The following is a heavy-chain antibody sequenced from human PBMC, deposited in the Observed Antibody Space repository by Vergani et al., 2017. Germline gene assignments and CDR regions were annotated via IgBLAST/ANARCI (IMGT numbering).Heavy chain of an antibody. J-gene: IGHJ5*02. CDR2: INHSGST. D-gene: IGHD2-15*01. Sequence: QVQLQQWGAGLLKPSETLSLTCAVYGGSFSGYYWSWIRQPPGKGLEWIGEINHSGSTNYNPSLKSRVTISLDTSKNQFSLKLSSVTAADTAVYYCARHPAGYCSGGSCLRWFDPWGQGTLVTVSS. CDR3: ARHPAGYCSGGSCLRWFDP. V-gene: IGHV4-34*01. CDR1: GGSFSGYY.